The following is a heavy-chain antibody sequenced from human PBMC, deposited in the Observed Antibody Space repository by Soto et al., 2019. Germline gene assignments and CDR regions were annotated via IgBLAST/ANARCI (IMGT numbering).Heavy chain of an antibody. J-gene: IGHJ4*02. Sequence: EVQLLESGGGLVKPGGSLRLSCAASGFSFSSAWMNWVRQAPGKGLEWVGRIRTKPEGERTDYPPPVKGRFTIRRDDSKTTLYLQMTSLKIEDTAVYYCTTGSNEGYWGQGTLVTVSS. CDR3: TTGSNEGY. CDR1: GFSFSSAW. D-gene: IGHD1-26*01. V-gene: IGHV3-15*07. CDR2: IRTKPEGERT.